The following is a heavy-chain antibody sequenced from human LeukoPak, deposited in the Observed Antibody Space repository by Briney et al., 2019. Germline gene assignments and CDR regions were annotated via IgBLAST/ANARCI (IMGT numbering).Heavy chain of an antibody. J-gene: IGHJ5*02. D-gene: IGHD3-22*01. CDR3: ARGRGRYYYDSSGYYP. Sequence: SETLSLTCAVYGGSFSGYYWSWIRQPPGKGLEWIGEINHSGSTNYNPSLKSRVTISVDTSKNQFSLKLSSVTAADTAVYYCARGRGRYYYDSSGYYPWGLGTLVTVSS. V-gene: IGHV4-34*01. CDR1: GGSFSGYY. CDR2: INHSGST.